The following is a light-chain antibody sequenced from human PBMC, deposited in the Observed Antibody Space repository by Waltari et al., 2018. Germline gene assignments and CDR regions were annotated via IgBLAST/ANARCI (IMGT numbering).Light chain of an antibody. V-gene: IGKV1-8*01. CDR2: AAS. CDR1: QGISSY. CDR3: QQYYSYPHT. J-gene: IGKJ2*01. Sequence: AIRMTQSPSSFSASTGDRVTITCRASQGISSYLAWYQQQPGKAPNLLIYAASTLQSGVPSRFSGSGSGTDFTLTISCLQSEDFATYYCQQYYSYPHTFGQGTKLEIK.